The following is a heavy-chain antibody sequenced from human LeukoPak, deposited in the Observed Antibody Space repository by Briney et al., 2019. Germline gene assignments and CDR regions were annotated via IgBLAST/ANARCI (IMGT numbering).Heavy chain of an antibody. CDR2: IRDSGSTT. Sequence: GGSLRLSCAASGFTLSSYAMNWVRQTPGKGLEWVSGIRDSGSTTYYADSVKGRFTISRDDAENSLYLQMNSLRAEDTAVYYCSGYNWFDPWGQGTLVTVSS. CDR3: SGYNWFDP. J-gene: IGHJ5*02. V-gene: IGHV3-23*01. CDR1: GFTLSSYA.